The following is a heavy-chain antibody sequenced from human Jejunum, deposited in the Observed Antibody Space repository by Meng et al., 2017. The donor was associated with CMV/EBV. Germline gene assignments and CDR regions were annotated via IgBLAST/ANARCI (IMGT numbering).Heavy chain of an antibody. CDR1: FRNCW. D-gene: IGHD3-22*01. V-gene: IGHV3-74*01. Sequence: FRNCWMNWVSQDPGRGREEVSRINGEAGTTNYGDSMKGRLTISRGNGKNTLDLQMDSLRIEDTTVYYCARGGATSSGDYSVAFYWGQGVLVTVSS. J-gene: IGHJ4*02. CDR2: INGEAGTT. CDR3: ARGGATSSGDYSVAFY.